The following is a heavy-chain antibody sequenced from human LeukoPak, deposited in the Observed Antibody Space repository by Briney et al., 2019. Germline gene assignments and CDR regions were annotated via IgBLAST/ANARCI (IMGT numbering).Heavy chain of an antibody. CDR2: INPNSGGT. V-gene: IGHV1-2*06. D-gene: IGHD6-13*01. CDR3: ARRIAAAGHFDY. J-gene: IGHJ4*02. CDR1: GYTFTGYY. Sequence: ASVTVSCKASGYTFTGYYLYWVRQAPGQGLEWMGRINPNSGGTNYAQKFQGRVTMTRDTSISTAYMGLSSLRSDDTAVFYCARRIAAAGHFDYWGQGTLVTVSS.